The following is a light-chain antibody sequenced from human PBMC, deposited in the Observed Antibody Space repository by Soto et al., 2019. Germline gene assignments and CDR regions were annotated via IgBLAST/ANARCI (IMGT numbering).Light chain of an antibody. CDR1: SSDVGGYNY. Sequence: QSALTQPASVSGSPGQSITISCTGTSSDVGGYNYVSWYQQHPGKAPKLMIYDVSNRPSGVSNRFSGSKSGNKASLTISGLHAEDEADYYCSSYTSSSTDVFGTGTKLTVL. J-gene: IGLJ1*01. CDR2: DVS. V-gene: IGLV2-14*01. CDR3: SSYTSSSTDV.